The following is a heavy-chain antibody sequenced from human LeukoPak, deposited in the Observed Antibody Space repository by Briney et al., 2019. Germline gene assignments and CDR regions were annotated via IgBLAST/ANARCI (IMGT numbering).Heavy chain of an antibody. D-gene: IGHD5-24*01. Sequence: GASVEVSCKVSGYTGIELSMHWVRQAPGKGLEWMGGFDPEDGETIYAQKFQGRVTMTRDMSTSTVYMELSSLRSEDTAVYYCARDQRDGRELSWGQGTLVTVSS. CDR2: FDPEDGET. CDR3: ARDQRDGRELS. CDR1: GYTGIELS. V-gene: IGHV1-24*01. J-gene: IGHJ5*02.